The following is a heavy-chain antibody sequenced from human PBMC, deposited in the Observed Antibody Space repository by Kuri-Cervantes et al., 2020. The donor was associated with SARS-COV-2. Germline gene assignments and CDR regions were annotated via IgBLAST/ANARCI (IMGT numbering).Heavy chain of an antibody. Sequence: ESLKISCAVYGGSFSDYYWTWIRQPPGKGLEWIGEINHSGSTNYNPFLKSRVTISVDTSKNQFSLKLSTVTAADTAVYYCARVTSRTLFGVVTHFDYWGQGTLVTVSS. V-gene: IGHV4-34*01. CDR1: GGSFSDYY. CDR2: INHSGST. CDR3: ARVTSRTLFGVVTHFDY. J-gene: IGHJ4*02. D-gene: IGHD3-3*01.